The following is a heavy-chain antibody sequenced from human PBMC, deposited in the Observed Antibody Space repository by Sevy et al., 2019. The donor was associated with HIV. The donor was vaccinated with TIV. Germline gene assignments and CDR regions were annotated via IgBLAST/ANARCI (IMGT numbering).Heavy chain of an antibody. Sequence: SETLSLTCAVYGGSFSGYYWSWIRQPPGKGLEWIGEINHSGSTNYNPSLKSRVTISVDTSKNQFSLKLSSVTAADTAVYYCARGRGDIVVVPAATHDSSFQHWGQGTLVIVSS. CDR1: GGSFSGYY. V-gene: IGHV4-34*01. CDR3: ARGRGDIVVVPAATHDSSFQH. D-gene: IGHD2-2*01. J-gene: IGHJ1*01. CDR2: INHSGST.